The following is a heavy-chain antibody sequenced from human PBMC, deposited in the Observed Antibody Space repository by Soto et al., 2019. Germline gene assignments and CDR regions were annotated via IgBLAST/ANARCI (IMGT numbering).Heavy chain of an antibody. CDR3: VRGALYYYDSSGYDPLDY. D-gene: IGHD3-22*01. CDR1: GYTFTSYG. V-gene: IGHV1-18*04. J-gene: IGHJ4*02. Sequence: ASVKVSCKASGYTFTSYGISWVRQAPGQGLEWMGWISAYNGNTNYAQKLQGRVTMTTDTSTSTAYMELRSLRSDDTAVYYCVRGALYYYDSSGYDPLDYWGQGTLVTVSS. CDR2: ISAYNGNT.